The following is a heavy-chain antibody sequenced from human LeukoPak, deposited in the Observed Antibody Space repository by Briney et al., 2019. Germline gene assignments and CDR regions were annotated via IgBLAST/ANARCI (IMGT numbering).Heavy chain of an antibody. J-gene: IGHJ4*02. CDR3: STDEPVNGSSLGY. CDR1: GATFIINA. D-gene: IGHD6-6*01. V-gene: IGHV1-69*13. Sequence: SGYLTRNSAGATFIINANSFVRQAPGQGLELVGVSIPSFSTANYSQKSQGRVTITADESTSKSHMQLISLICEDNAAKYCSTDEPVNGSSLGYWGQGNLVTVSS. CDR2: SIPSFSTA.